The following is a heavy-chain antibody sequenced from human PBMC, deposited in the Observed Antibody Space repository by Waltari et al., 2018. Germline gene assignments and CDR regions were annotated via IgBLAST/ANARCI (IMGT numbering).Heavy chain of an antibody. CDR1: GCSLTPAW. CDR2: IKSQNDGATT. V-gene: IGHV3-15*01. J-gene: IGHJ4*01. D-gene: IGHD7-27*01. Sequence: EVQMVESGGGSMKPGDHLRLSWVASGCSLTPAWLTWVRQAPGKGLEWVGRIKSQNDGATTDFAASVRGRFSISRDDSQNMVFLQMNSLRTEDTAVYYCTTLDAPWGGWGHGTLVTVSS. CDR3: TTLDAPWGG.